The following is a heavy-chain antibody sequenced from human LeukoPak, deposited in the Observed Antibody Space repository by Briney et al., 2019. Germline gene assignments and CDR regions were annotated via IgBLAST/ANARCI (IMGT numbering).Heavy chain of an antibody. CDR2: IYYSGST. CDR3: AAVDTAMAFDY. Sequence: SETLSLTCTVSGGSISSYYWSWIRQPPGKGLEWIGYIYYSGSTNYNPSLKSRVTISVDTSKNQFSLKLSSVTAAGTAVYYCAAVDTAMAFDYWGQGTLVTVSS. D-gene: IGHD5-18*01. CDR1: GGSISSYY. J-gene: IGHJ4*02. V-gene: IGHV4-59*01.